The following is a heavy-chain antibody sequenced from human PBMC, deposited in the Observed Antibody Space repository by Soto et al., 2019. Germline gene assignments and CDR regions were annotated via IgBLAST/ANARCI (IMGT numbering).Heavy chain of an antibody. CDR3: ARPDCTTGVCYHFCEI. V-gene: IGHV5-51*01. CDR1: AYTFAAYC. CDR2: VNPGDSET. J-gene: IGHJ3*02. Sequence: VKITCKGSAYTFAAYCIGWVRQLPGKGLEWMGIVNPGDSETRYRPSFQGQVTISADKSINTTYLQWISLKASDTAMYYCARPDCTTGVCYHFCEIWGQGTMVTASS. D-gene: IGHD2-8*01.